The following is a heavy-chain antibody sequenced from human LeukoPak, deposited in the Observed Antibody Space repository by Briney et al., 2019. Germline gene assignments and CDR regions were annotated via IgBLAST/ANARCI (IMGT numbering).Heavy chain of an antibody. CDR2: IKPNTGAT. J-gene: IGHJ4*02. Sequence: GASVKVSCKASGYTFSDNYIHWVRQAPGQGLEWVGWIKPNTGATHYSKRFQGRVTMTRDTSVSTAYMELTSLRSDDTAVYFCAGEFRVVMTAFLDYWGQGTLVIVSS. D-gene: IGHD2-21*02. CDR3: AGEFRVVMTAFLDY. CDR1: GYTFSDNY. V-gene: IGHV1-2*02.